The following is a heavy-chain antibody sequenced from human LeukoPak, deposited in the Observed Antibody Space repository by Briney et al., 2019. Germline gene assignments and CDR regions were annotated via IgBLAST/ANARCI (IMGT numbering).Heavy chain of an antibody. CDR1: GYSIAHGFF. Sequence: PSETLSLTCTVSGYSIAHGFFWAWIRQPPGGGLEWIGSLYHSGTTYYNTSLKGRISTSVDTSKNQFSLKLRLVTAAGAAVYYCARVEVPRDNDWYFDLWGRGTLVTVSS. CDR2: LYHSGTT. J-gene: IGHJ2*01. CDR3: ARVEVPRDNDWYFDL. V-gene: IGHV4-38-2*02. D-gene: IGHD1-14*01.